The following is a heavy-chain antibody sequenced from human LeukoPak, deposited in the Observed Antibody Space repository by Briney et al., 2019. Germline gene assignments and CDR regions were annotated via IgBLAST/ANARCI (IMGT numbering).Heavy chain of an antibody. Sequence: GGSLRLSCAASGFTFSSYWMHWVRQAPGKGLVWVSRINSGGSSTSYADSVKGRFTISRDNAKNTLYLQMNSLRAEDTAVYYCARDGNSPSSGWGYYYYYYYMDVWGKGTTVTVSS. CDR1: GFTFSSYW. J-gene: IGHJ6*03. CDR2: INSGGSST. D-gene: IGHD6-19*01. CDR3: ARDGNSPSSGWGYYYYYYYMDV. V-gene: IGHV3-74*01.